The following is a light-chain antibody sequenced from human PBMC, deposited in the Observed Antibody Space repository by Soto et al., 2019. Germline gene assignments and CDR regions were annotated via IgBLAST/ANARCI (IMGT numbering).Light chain of an antibody. CDR2: DVS. CDR3: SSYTSSSTLGV. CDR1: SSDVGGYNY. Sequence: QSALTQPASVSGSPGQSITISCTGTSSDVGGYNYVSWYQQHPGKAPKLMIYDVSNRPSGFSNRFSGSKSGNTASLTISGIQAEDESDYYCSSYTSSSTLGVFGGGTKLTVL. J-gene: IGLJ2*01. V-gene: IGLV2-14*01.